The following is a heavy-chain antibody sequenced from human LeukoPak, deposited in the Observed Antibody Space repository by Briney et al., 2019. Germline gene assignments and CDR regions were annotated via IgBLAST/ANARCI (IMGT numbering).Heavy chain of an antibody. CDR1: GGSVRSGNYF. D-gene: IGHD4-17*01. V-gene: IGHV4-61*01. CDR2: IYYSGST. CDR3: AREFALTTATAHYFDY. J-gene: IGHJ4*02. Sequence: SETLSLTCTVSGGSVRSGNYFWSWIRQPPGKAPEWIGHIYYSGSTKYNPSLKSRVTISVDTSKNQFSLKLSSLTAADTAVYYCAREFALTTATAHYFDYWGQGTLVTVSS.